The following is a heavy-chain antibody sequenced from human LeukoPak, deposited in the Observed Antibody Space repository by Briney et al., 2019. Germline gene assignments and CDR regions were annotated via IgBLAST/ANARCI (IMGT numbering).Heavy chain of an antibody. CDR1: GFTFSSHW. CDR2: IRPDGSAQ. D-gene: IGHD6-19*01. Sequence: GGSLRLSCAASGFTFSSHWMSWVRQAPGKGLEWVANIRPDGSAQYYVDSVKGRFTTSRDNAKNSLFLHMNSLRAEDTALYFCARWGYISAYYYDFWGQGTLVTVSS. V-gene: IGHV3-7*03. CDR3: ARWGYISAYYYDF. J-gene: IGHJ4*02.